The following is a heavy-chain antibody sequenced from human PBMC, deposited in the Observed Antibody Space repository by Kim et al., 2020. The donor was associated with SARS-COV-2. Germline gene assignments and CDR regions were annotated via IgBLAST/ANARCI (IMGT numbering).Heavy chain of an antibody. CDR3: ARMMDYGDEYYYYYYMDV. V-gene: IGHV1-69*13. CDR2: IIPIFGTA. J-gene: IGHJ6*03. Sequence: SVKVSCKASGGTFSSYAISWVRQAPGQGLEWMGGIIPIFGTANYAQKFQGRVTITADESTSTAYMELSSLRSEDTAVYYCARMMDYGDEYYYYYYMDVWGKGTTVTVSS. CDR1: GGTFSSYA. D-gene: IGHD4-17*01.